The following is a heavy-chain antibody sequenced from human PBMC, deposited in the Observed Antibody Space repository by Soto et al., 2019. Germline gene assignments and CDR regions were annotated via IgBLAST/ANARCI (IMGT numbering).Heavy chain of an antibody. Sequence: WASVKVSCKASGGTFSSYAISWVRQAPGQGLEWMGGIIPIFGTANYAQKFQGRVTITADKSTSTAYMELSSLRSEDTAVYYCARAAVYNWNYRSHFDYWGQGTLVTVSS. J-gene: IGHJ4*02. CDR2: IIPIFGTA. CDR1: GGTFSSYA. CDR3: ARAAVYNWNYRSHFDY. D-gene: IGHD1-7*01. V-gene: IGHV1-69*06.